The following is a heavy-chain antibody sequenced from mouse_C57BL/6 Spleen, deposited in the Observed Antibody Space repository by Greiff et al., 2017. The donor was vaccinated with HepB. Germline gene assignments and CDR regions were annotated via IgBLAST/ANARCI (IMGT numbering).Heavy chain of an antibody. CDR1: GYTFTSYG. Sequence: QVQLKQSGAELARPGASVKLSCKASGYTFTSYGISWVKQRTGQGLEWIGEIYPRSGNTYYNEKFKGKATLTADKSSSTAYMELRSLTSEDSAVYFCARLYYGSSYWYFDVWHRDHGHRLL. D-gene: IGHD1-1*01. CDR3: ARLYYGSSYWYFDV. V-gene: IGHV1-81*01. J-gene: IGHJ1*03. CDR2: IYPRSGNT.